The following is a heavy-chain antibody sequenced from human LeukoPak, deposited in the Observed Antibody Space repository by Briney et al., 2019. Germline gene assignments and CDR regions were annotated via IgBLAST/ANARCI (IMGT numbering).Heavy chain of an antibody. J-gene: IGHJ5*02. Sequence: ASVKVSCKASGYTFTAYYMHWVRQAPGQGLEWMGWINPNSGGTNYAQKFQGRVTMTRDTSISTAYMELSRLRSDGTAVYYCARYGSGGEPFLTWGQGTLVTVSS. CDR3: ARYGSGGEPFLT. CDR2: INPNSGGT. D-gene: IGHD3-10*01. V-gene: IGHV1-2*02. CDR1: GYTFTAYY.